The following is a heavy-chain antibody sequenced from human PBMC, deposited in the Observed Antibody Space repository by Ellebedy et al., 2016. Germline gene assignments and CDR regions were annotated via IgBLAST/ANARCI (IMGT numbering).Heavy chain of an antibody. D-gene: IGHD5-12*01. Sequence: GESLKISCKGSGYSFTSYWIGWVRQMPGKGLEWMGIIYPGDSDTRYSPSFQGQVTISADKSISTAYLQWSSLKASDTAMYYCARHEDHDPTRGYSGYDNYYYGMDVWGQGTTVTVSS. J-gene: IGHJ6*02. CDR2: IYPGDSDT. V-gene: IGHV5-51*01. CDR1: GYSFTSYW. CDR3: ARHEDHDPTRGYSGYDNYYYGMDV.